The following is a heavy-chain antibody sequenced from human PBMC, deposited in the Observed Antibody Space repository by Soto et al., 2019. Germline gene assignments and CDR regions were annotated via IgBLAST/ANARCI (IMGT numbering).Heavy chain of an antibody. CDR1: GFTINTHA. V-gene: IGHV3-23*01. J-gene: IGHJ4*02. D-gene: IGHD6-19*01. Sequence: EVQLLESGGGLVQPGGSLRLSCAACGFTINTHAMTWVRQAPGKLLEWVSAFSGRSGDTYYAASVKGRFTISGDNSKKTVILEMKNRRAEETAVCYCARDSSAWPNYFDSWGQGIQVTVSS. CDR2: FSGRSGDT. CDR3: ARDSSAWPNYFDS.